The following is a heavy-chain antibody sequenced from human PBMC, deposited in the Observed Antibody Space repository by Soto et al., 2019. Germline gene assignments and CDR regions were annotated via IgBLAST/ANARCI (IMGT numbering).Heavy chain of an antibody. CDR2: IIPIFGTA. D-gene: IGHD2-2*01. CDR3: ARSSSYCSSTSCLNFDY. J-gene: IGHJ4*02. CDR1: GDTFSSYA. V-gene: IGHV1-69*13. Sequence: GASVKVSCKASGDTFSSYAISWVRQAPGQGLEWMGGIIPIFGTANYAQKFQGRVTITADESTSTAYMELSSLRSEDTAVYYCARSSSYCSSTSCLNFDYWGQGTLVTVSS.